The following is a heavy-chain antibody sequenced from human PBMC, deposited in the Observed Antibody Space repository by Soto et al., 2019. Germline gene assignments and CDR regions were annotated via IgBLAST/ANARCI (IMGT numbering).Heavy chain of an antibody. Sequence: SVKVSCEASGFTFTSSAVQWVRQARGQRLEWIGWIVVGSGNTNYAQKFQERVTITRDMSTSTAYMELSSLRSEDTAVYYCAAESLVGATYGYWGQGTLVTVSS. CDR2: IVVGSGNT. D-gene: IGHD1-26*01. CDR3: AAESLVGATYGY. J-gene: IGHJ4*02. V-gene: IGHV1-58*01. CDR1: GFTFTSSA.